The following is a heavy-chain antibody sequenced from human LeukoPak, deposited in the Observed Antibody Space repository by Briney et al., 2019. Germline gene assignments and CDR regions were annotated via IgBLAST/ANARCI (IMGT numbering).Heavy chain of an antibody. CDR3: AQGMTYYYDSSGYYYFDY. V-gene: IGHV2-70*11. J-gene: IGHJ4*02. CDR2: IDWDDDK. CDR1: GFSLSTSGMC. Sequence: SGPTLVNPTQTLTLTCTFSGFSLSTSGMCVSWIRQPPGKALVWLARIDWDDDKYYSTSLKTRLTISKDTSKNQVVLTMTNMDPVDTATYYCAQGMTYYYDSSGYYYFDYWGQGTLVTVSS. D-gene: IGHD3-22*01.